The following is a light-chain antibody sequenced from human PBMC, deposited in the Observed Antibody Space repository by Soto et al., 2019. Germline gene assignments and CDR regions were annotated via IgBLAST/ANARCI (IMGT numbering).Light chain of an antibody. CDR3: SSYSGTNYHYV. J-gene: IGLJ1*01. V-gene: IGLV2-8*01. Sequence: QSALTQPPSAPGSFGQSVTISCTGTSSDVGGYNYVSWYQQHPGKAPKLMIYEVSERPSGVPDRFSGSKSGNTASLTVSGLQADDEADYYCSSYSGTNYHYVFGTGTQLTVL. CDR1: SSDVGGYNY. CDR2: EVS.